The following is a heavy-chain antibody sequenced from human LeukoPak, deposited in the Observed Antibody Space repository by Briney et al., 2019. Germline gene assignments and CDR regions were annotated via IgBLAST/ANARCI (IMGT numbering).Heavy chain of an antibody. Sequence: ASVKVSCTASGYTFTGYYMHWVRQAPGQGLEWMGWINPNSGGTNYAQKFQGRVTMTRDTSISTAYMELSRLRSDDTAVYYCARDAAVYDSSGLDYWGQGTLVTVSS. CDR2: INPNSGGT. CDR3: ARDAAVYDSSGLDY. V-gene: IGHV1-2*02. J-gene: IGHJ4*02. CDR1: GYTFTGYY. D-gene: IGHD3-22*01.